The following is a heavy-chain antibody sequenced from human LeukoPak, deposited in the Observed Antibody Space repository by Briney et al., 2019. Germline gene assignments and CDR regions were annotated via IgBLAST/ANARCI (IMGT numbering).Heavy chain of an antibody. Sequence: PGGSLRLSCAASGFTFSSYSINWVRQAPGKGREWVSSIRSSSSYIYYAGSVKGRFTISRDNAKNSLYLQMNSLRAEDTAVYYCDRGCCDYGAGSYCGIDYWGQGALVTVSS. CDR2: IRSSSSYI. CDR3: DRGCCDYGAGSYCGIDY. J-gene: IGHJ4*02. V-gene: IGHV3-21*01. CDR1: GFTFSSYS. D-gene: IGHD3-10*01.